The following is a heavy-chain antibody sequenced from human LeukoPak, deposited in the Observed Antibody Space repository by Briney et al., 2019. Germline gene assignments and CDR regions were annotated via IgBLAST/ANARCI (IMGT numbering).Heavy chain of an antibody. CDR1: GYSFTSYW. CDR3: ARQPPISSSWSTPDY. Sequence: GESLKISCKGSGYSFTSYWIGWVRQVPGKGLEWMGIIYPGDSDTRYSPSFQGQVTISADKSISTAYLQWSSLKASDTAMYYCARQPPISSSWSTPDYWGQGTLVTVSS. D-gene: IGHD6-13*01. CDR2: IYPGDSDT. J-gene: IGHJ4*02. V-gene: IGHV5-51*01.